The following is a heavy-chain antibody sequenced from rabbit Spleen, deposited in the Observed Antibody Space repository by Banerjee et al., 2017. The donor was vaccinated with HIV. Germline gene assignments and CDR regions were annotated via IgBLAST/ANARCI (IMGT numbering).Heavy chain of an antibody. CDR3: ARDGAGGRYFAL. D-gene: IGHD8-1*01. Sequence: QLEESAGGLVQPGGSLKLSCKASGFTLSSYYMNWVRQAPGKGLEWIGYIDPVFGITYYANWVNGRFSISRENAQNTVLLQMASLTAADTATYFCARDGAGGRYFALWGPGTLVTVS. V-gene: IGHV1S7*01. CDR1: GFTLSSYY. J-gene: IGHJ4*01. CDR2: IDPVFGIT.